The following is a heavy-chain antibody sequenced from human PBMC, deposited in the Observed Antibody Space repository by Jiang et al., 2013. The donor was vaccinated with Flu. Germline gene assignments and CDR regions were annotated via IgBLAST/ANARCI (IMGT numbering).Heavy chain of an antibody. V-gene: IGHV5-51*03. J-gene: IGHJ5*02. Sequence: GAEVKKPGDSLQISCKTSGYTFSDFWIGWVRQLPGKGLEWMGIIYPGDFDTKYSPSFQGQVTISVDKTTRTAYLQWSSLKASDSAMYYCARRLTGTKDWFDPWGQGTLVSVSS. CDR3: ARRLTGTKDWFDP. CDR1: GYTFSDFW. D-gene: IGHD7-27*01. CDR2: IYPGDFDT.